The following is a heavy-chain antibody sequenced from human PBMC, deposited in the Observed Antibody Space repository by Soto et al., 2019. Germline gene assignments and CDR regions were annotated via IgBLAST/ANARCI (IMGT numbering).Heavy chain of an antibody. Sequence: QITLKESGPTLVKPTQTLTLTCTFSGFSLSTSGVTVGWIRQPPGKALEWLGHIYWDDEKRYSPSLMSRLTITKDTSKDQVVPPSSNMTPVDTAIYYCAHRLIRQVIDWGFHSWGQGTLVTVSS. CDR3: AHRLIRQVIDWGFHS. CDR2: IYWDDEK. V-gene: IGHV2-5*02. D-gene: IGHD3-16*01. CDR1: GFSLSTSGVT. J-gene: IGHJ4*02.